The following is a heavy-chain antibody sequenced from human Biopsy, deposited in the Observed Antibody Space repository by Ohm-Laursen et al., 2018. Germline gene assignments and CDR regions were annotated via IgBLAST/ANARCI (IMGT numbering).Heavy chain of an antibody. J-gene: IGHJ2*01. CDR2: VYYTGST. V-gene: IGHV4-59*01. Sequence: SETLSLPCTVSGDSIRGYYWSWIRHPPGKGLQGIGYVYYTGSTDYNPSLQSRVTISVDTSKNHFSLRLRSVTPADTAIYYCARDRGYYSDRTVPGYFDLWGRGTLVTVSS. D-gene: IGHD3-22*01. CDR1: GDSIRGYY. CDR3: ARDRGYYSDRTVPGYFDL.